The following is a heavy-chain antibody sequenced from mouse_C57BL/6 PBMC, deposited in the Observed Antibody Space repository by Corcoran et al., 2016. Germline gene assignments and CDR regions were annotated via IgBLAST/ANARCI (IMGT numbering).Heavy chain of an antibody. J-gene: IGHJ3*01. CDR2: INPNNGGT. Sequence: EVQLQQSGPELVKPGASVKISCKASGYTFTDYYMNWVKQSHGKSLEWIGDINPNNGGTSYNQKFKGKATLTVDKSSSTAYMELRSLTSEDSAVYYCARMGDGYYWFAYWGQGTLVTVSA. V-gene: IGHV1-26*01. CDR3: ARMGDGYYWFAY. D-gene: IGHD2-3*01. CDR1: GYTFTDYY.